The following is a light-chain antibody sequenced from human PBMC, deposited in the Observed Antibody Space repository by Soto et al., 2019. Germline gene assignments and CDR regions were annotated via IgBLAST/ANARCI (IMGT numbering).Light chain of an antibody. Sequence: QSVLTQPPSASGTPEQRVTISCSGSSSNIGSETVNWYQQVPGTAPRLLIYANNQRPSGVPDRFSVSKSGTSASLAIGGLQSEDEADYYCAAWDDSLKGWVFGGGTKPHRP. CDR1: SSNIGSET. V-gene: IGLV1-44*01. CDR3: AAWDDSLKGWV. J-gene: IGLJ3*02. CDR2: ANN.